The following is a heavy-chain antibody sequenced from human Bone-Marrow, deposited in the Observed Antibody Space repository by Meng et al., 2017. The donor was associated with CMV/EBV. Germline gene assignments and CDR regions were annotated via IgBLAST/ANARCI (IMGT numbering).Heavy chain of an antibody. CDR2: INWNSGST. J-gene: IGHJ4*02. CDR3: ARDLHYCSTTSCYKNFAY. V-gene: IGHV3-20*04. Sequence: GESLKISCAASGFTFDDYGMSWVRQVPGKGLEWVSGINWNSGSTGYGDSVKGRFTISRDNAKNSLYLQMNSLRADDMALYYCARDLHYCSTTSCYKNFAYWGQGTLVTVSS. D-gene: IGHD2-2*02. CDR1: GFTFDDYG.